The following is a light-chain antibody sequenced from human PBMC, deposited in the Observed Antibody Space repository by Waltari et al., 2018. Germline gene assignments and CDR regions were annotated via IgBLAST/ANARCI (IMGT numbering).Light chain of an antibody. CDR3: GAWDGSLSADV. CDR1: RSNIWRNS. Sequence: QSVLTQPPSVSAAPGQRVTISCSGSRSNIWRNSVAWYQHVPGTAPKVLIYENNKRPSGIPDRFYGSKSGTSATLGITGLQTGDEADYFCGAWDGSLSADVFGTGTKVTVL. V-gene: IGLV1-51*01. J-gene: IGLJ1*01. CDR2: ENN.